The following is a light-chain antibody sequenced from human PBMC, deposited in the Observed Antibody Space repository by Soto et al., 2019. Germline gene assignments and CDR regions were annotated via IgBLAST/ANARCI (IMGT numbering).Light chain of an antibody. CDR3: NSYTSSSTLNWV. CDR1: SSDVGAYND. Sequence: QSALTQPASVSGSPGQSITISCIGTSSDVGAYNDVSWYQQHPGKAPKLMIYEVSNRPSGVSNRFSGSKSGNTASLTISGLQAEDEADYYCNSYTSSSTLNWVFGGGTKLTVL. CDR2: EVS. V-gene: IGLV2-14*01. J-gene: IGLJ3*02.